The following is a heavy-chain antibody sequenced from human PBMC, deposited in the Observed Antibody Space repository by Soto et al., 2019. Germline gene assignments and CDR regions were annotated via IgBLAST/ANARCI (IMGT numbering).Heavy chain of an antibody. V-gene: IGHV5-51*01. CDR2: IYPGDSDT. D-gene: IGHD3-22*01. CDR1: GYSFTSYW. Sequence: GEYLKISCKGSGYSFTSYWIGWVRQMPGKGLEWMGIIYPGDSDTRYSPSFQGQVTISADKSISTAYLQWSSLKASDTAMYYCARQTYYYDSSGPNWFDPWGQGTLVTVSS. CDR3: ARQTYYYDSSGPNWFDP. J-gene: IGHJ5*02.